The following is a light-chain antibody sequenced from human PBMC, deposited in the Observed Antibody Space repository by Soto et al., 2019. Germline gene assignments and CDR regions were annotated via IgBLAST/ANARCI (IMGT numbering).Light chain of an antibody. CDR1: SSNIGGNS. Sequence: QAVLRQPPSVSAAPGQKVTISCSGSSSNIGGNSVSWYQQLPGTAPKLLIYDDNKRPSGIPDRFSGSKSGTSATLGITGFQTGDEPDYYCGSWDSSLSAYVFGTGTKV. CDR2: DDN. V-gene: IGLV1-51*01. J-gene: IGLJ1*01. CDR3: GSWDSSLSAYV.